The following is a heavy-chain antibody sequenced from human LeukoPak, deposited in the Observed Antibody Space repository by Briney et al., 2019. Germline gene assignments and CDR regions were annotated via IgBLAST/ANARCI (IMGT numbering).Heavy chain of an antibody. D-gene: IGHD3-9*01. J-gene: IGHJ3*02. CDR3: ARSLFWDTLTPGAFDI. Sequence: PGGSLRLSCAASGFTFSNYEMNWVRQAPGKGLEWVSYISNSGSTIYYADSVKGRFTISRDNAKKSLYLQMKSLRAEDTAVYYCARSLFWDTLTPGAFDIWGQGTMVTVSS. CDR2: ISNSGSTI. V-gene: IGHV3-48*03. CDR1: GFTFSNYE.